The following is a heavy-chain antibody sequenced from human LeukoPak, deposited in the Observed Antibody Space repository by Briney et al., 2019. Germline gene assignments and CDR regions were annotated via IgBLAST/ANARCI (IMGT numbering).Heavy chain of an antibody. CDR3: ARDAGYSAYDYYYYMDV. CDR1: GYTFTSYG. V-gene: IGHV1-18*01. Sequence: ASVKVSCKSSGYTFTSYGISWVRRAPGQGLKWMGWISGYNGNTDYAQKLQGRVTMTTDTSTSTAYMELRSLRSDDTAVYYCARDAGYSAYDYYYYMDVWGKGTMVTVSS. J-gene: IGHJ6*03. CDR2: ISGYNGNT. D-gene: IGHD5-12*01.